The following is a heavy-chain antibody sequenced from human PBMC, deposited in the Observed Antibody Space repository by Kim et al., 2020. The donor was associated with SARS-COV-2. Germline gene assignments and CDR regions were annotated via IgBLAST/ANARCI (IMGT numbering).Heavy chain of an antibody. CDR3: ARVGRCIYAMDV. J-gene: IGHJ6*02. Sequence: GGSLRLSCAASGFTFSTYSMDWVRQAPGKGLEWLSSISSTTSTIYYADSVKGRFTISRDNAENSLYLQMNSLRDEDTAVYYCARVGRCIYAMDVWGQGTTDTVSS. V-gene: IGHV3-48*02. CDR1: GFTFSTYS. CDR2: ISSTTSTI.